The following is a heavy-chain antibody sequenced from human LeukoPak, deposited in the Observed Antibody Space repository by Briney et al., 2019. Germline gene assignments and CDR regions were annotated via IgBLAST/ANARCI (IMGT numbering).Heavy chain of an antibody. CDR2: IYYSGST. D-gene: IGHD5-18*01. CDR1: GGSIVGYY. CDR3: ARPPKDTAMNAVAS. J-gene: IGHJ4*02. Sequence: PSETLSLTCAVSGGSIVGYYWGWIRQPPGKGREWIGSIYYSGSTYYNPSLKSRVTISVDTSKNQFFLTLSTLTAAATAAYYCARPPKDTAMNAVASWGPGNPVTVSS. V-gene: IGHV4-39*07.